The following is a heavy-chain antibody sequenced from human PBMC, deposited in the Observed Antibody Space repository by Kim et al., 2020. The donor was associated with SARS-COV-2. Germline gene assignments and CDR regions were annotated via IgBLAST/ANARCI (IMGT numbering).Heavy chain of an antibody. J-gene: IGHJ6*02. CDR1: GFTFSSYG. D-gene: IGHD4-4*01. CDR3: AKAYSNPLYYYYYGMDV. Sequence: GGSLRLSCAASGFTFSSYGMHWVRQAPGKGLEWVAVISYDGSNKYYADSVKGRFTISRDNSKNTLYLQMNSLRAEDTAVYYCAKAYSNPLYYYYYGMDVWGQGTTVTVSS. V-gene: IGHV3-30*18. CDR2: ISYDGSNK.